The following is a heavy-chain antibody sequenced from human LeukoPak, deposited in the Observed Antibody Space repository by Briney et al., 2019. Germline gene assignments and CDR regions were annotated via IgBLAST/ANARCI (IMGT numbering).Heavy chain of an antibody. CDR2: INTYTGNP. D-gene: IGHD3-22*01. J-gene: IGHJ4*02. V-gene: IGHV7-4-1*02. CDR1: GYTFTSYA. CDR3: ARDSYPDYYDSSGYYPIFDY. Sequence: ASVKVSCKASGYTFTSYAMNWVRQAPGQGLEWMGWINTYTGNPTYAQGFTGRFVFSLDTSVSTAYLQISSLKAEDTAVYYCARDSYPDYYDSSGYYPIFDYWGQGTLVTVSS.